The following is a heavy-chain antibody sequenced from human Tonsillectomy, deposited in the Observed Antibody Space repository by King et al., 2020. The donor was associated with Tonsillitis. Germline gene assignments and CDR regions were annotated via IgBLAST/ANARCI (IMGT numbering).Heavy chain of an antibody. CDR3: GSSSSSSNWFDP. Sequence: VQLQQWGAGLLKPSETLSLTCAVYGGSFSGYYWNWIRQPPGKGLEWIGEINHSGSTNYNSSLKSRVAISVDTSNNQFSPKLTSVTAADTAVYYCGSSSSSSNWFDPWGQGTLVTVSS. CDR2: INHSGST. J-gene: IGHJ5*02. V-gene: IGHV4-34*01. CDR1: GGSFSGYY. D-gene: IGHD6-13*01.